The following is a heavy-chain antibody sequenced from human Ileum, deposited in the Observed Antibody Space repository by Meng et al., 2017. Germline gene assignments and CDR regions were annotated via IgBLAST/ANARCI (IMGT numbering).Heavy chain of an antibody. CDR3: ARENFESGRYLGFDY. J-gene: IGHJ4*02. V-gene: IGHV3-33*01. D-gene: IGHD1-26*01. Sequence: QVQLVESGGGVVQPGRFLTMSCAASGFAFSAYGMHWVRQAPGKGLEWVAHIRGDGSTQYYVDSVKGRFIISRDTSKNILYLQLNSLRAADTAVYYCARENFESGRYLGFDYWGQGTLVTVSS. CDR2: IRGDGSTQ. CDR1: GFAFSAYG.